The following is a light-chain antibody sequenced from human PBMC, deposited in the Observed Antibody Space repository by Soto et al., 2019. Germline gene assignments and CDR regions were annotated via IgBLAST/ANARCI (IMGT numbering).Light chain of an antibody. J-gene: IGKJ4*01. CDR2: SAS. Sequence: DIQLTQSPASVSASVGDRVTITCRASQDIASWLAWYQQKPGKAPNLLIYSASSLQSGVPSRFSGDGSETEFTLTISRLQPEDFATYYCQQADSFPLTFGGGTKVEL. V-gene: IGKV1-12*01. CDR1: QDIASW. CDR3: QQADSFPLT.